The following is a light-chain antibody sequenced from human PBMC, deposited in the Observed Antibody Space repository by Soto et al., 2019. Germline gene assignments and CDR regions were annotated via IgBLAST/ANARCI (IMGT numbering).Light chain of an antibody. CDR2: DVT. V-gene: IGLV2-14*01. CDR1: SSDIGAYDY. CDR3: SSYTSTSIPYV. J-gene: IGLJ1*01. Sequence: QSVLTQPASVSGSPGQSITISCTGSSSDIGAYDYVSWYQQRPVKAPKLMIFDVTNRPSGVSDRFSGSKSGNTASLTISGLQTEDEADYYCSSYTSTSIPYVCGTGTKLTVL.